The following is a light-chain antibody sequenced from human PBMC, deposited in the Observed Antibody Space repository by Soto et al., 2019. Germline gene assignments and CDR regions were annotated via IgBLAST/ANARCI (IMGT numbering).Light chain of an antibody. Sequence: DIQMTQSPSTPSASVGDRVTIACRASQSISKFLAWYQQKPGKAPKLLIFDVSTLESGVPSKFSGSGSGTEFTLTISSLQPDDFATYYCQQYNSYSPWTFGQGTKVDIK. J-gene: IGKJ1*01. CDR1: QSISKF. CDR2: DVS. V-gene: IGKV1-5*01. CDR3: QQYNSYSPWT.